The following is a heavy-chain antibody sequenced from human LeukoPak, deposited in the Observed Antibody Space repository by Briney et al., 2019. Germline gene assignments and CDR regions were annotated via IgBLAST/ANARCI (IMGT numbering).Heavy chain of an antibody. CDR3: ARTPWTQLWLPVYFDY. D-gene: IGHD5-18*01. Sequence: ASVKVSCKASGYTFTSYGISWVRQAPGQGLEWMGWISAYNGNTNYAQKLQGRVTMTTDTSTSTAYMELRSLRSDDTAVYYCARTPWTQLWLPVYFDYWGQGTLVTVSS. CDR2: ISAYNGNT. CDR1: GYTFTSYG. V-gene: IGHV1-18*01. J-gene: IGHJ4*02.